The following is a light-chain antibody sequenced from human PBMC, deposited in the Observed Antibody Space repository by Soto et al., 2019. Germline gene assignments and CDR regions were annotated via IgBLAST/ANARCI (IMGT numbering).Light chain of an antibody. CDR1: QSISSW. CDR3: QQYNTHSGT. Sequence: DIQVTQSPSTLSASVGDRVTITCRASQSISSWLAWYQQKPGKAPKLLIYKASSLESGVPARFSGSGSGTEFILTISSLQPDDVGTYYCQQYNTHSGTFGQGTKVDIK. CDR2: KAS. J-gene: IGKJ1*01. V-gene: IGKV1-5*03.